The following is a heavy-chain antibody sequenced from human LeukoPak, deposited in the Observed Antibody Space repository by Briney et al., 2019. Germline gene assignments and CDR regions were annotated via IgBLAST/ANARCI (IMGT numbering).Heavy chain of an antibody. Sequence: SETLSLTCTVSGGSISSYYWSWIRQPAGKGLEWIGRIYTSGSTNYNPSLKSRATISVDTSKNQFSLKLSSVTAADTAVYYCARTVGYRSGGSCADAFDIWGQGTMVTVSS. V-gene: IGHV4-4*07. D-gene: IGHD2-15*01. CDR1: GGSISSYY. J-gene: IGHJ3*02. CDR3: ARTVGYRSGGSCADAFDI. CDR2: IYTSGST.